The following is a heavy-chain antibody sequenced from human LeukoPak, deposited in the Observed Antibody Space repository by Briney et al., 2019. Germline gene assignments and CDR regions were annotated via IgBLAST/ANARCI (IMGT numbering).Heavy chain of an antibody. CDR3: ARDDSSGYSY. CDR1: GFTFDDYA. J-gene: IGHJ4*02. V-gene: IGHV3-9*01. CDR2: ISWNSGSI. Sequence: GGSLRLSCAASGFTFDDYAMHWVRQAPGKGLEWVSGISWNSGSIGYADSVKGRFTISRDNAKNTLYLQMNSLRAEDTAVYYCARDDSSGYSYWGQGTLVTVSS. D-gene: IGHD3-22*01.